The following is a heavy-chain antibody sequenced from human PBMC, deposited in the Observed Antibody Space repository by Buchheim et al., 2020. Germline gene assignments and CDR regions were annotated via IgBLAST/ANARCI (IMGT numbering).Heavy chain of an antibody. Sequence: QVQLVESGGGLVEPGGSLRLSCAAPGFTFSDYYMSWIRQAPGKGLEWVSYISSSGSLIYYADSVKGRFTISRDNSKNTVTLQMDSLRADDTAVYYCAKDWGGGGSCYDFWGQGTL. V-gene: IGHV3-11*01. CDR3: AKDWGGGGSCYDF. CDR2: ISSSGSLI. J-gene: IGHJ5*01. D-gene: IGHD2-15*01. CDR1: GFTFSDYY.